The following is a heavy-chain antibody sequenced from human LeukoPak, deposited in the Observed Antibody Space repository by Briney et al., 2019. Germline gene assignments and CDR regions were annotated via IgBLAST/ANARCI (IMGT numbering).Heavy chain of an antibody. CDR3: TREVRSAWASFDP. CDR1: GGSTSSGPYY. CDR2: IHYSANI. D-gene: IGHD1-26*01. J-gene: IGHJ5*02. Sequence: SETLSLPCTVSGGSTSSGPYYWGSIRQPPGKGLEWIGSIHYSANIYYNPSLKSLLTISPDTSKNQFSLKLTSVTAADTAVYYGTREVRSAWASFDPWGQGTLVIVSS. V-gene: IGHV4-39*07.